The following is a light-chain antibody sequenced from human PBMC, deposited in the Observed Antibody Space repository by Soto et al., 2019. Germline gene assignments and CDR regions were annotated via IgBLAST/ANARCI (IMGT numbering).Light chain of an antibody. CDR1: SSNIGSTYD. V-gene: IGLV1-40*01. J-gene: IGLJ1*01. Sequence: QSVLTQPPPVSGAPGQRVTISCTGSSSNIGSTYDVQWYQQLPGTAPKLLIHGNTNRPSGVPDRFSGSKSGTSASLAITGPQADDEADYYCQSYDDSLSVHYVFGTGTKVTVL. CDR3: QSYDDSLSVHYV. CDR2: GNT.